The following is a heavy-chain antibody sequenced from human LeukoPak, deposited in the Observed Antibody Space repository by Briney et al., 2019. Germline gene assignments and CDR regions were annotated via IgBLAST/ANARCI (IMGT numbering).Heavy chain of an antibody. J-gene: IGHJ4*02. V-gene: IGHV3-21*06. CDR2: ISSSSYI. CDR1: GFTFSSYS. Sequence: GGSLRLSCAASGFTFSSYSMNWVRQAPGKGLEWVSSISSSSYIYYADSVKGRFTISRDNSKNTLSLQMNSLRAEDTAVYYCAREGARAFDYWGQGTLVTVSS. CDR3: AREGARAFDY.